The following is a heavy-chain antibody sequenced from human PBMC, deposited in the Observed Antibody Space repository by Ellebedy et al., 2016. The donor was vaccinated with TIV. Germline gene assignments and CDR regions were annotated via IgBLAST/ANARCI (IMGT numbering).Heavy chain of an antibody. J-gene: IGHJ5*02. CDR1: GGSFSGYY. CDR3: ARDLGQWLVENWFDP. Sequence: SETLSLXCAVYGGSFSGYYWSWIRQPPGKGLEWIGEINHSGSTNYNPSLKSRVTISVDTSKNQFSLKLSSVTAADTAVYYCARDLGQWLVENWFDPWGQGTLVTVSS. CDR2: INHSGST. D-gene: IGHD6-19*01. V-gene: IGHV4-34*01.